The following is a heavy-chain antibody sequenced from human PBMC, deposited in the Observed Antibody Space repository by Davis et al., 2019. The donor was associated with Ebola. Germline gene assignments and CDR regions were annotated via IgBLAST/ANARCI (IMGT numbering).Heavy chain of an antibody. Sequence: GESLKISCAASGFTFSNAWMNWVRQAPGKGLEWVGRIKSKSDGGKIDYAAPVKGRFTISRDDSKNTLYLQMNSLRTEDTAVYYCTRGSVRFLEWLSQNAFDIWGQGTMVTVSS. V-gene: IGHV3-15*07. CDR2: IKSKSDGGKI. CDR3: TRGSVRFLEWLSQNAFDI. D-gene: IGHD3-3*01. J-gene: IGHJ3*02. CDR1: GFTFSNAW.